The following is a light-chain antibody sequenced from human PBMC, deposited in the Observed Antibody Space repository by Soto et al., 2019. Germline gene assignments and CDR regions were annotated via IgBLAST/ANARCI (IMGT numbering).Light chain of an antibody. CDR3: QQYNNWPPIT. CDR1: QGVSSN. Sequence: EIVMTKSPATRSVSPGERATLSCRASQGVSSNLAWYQQKPGQAPSLLIYGASTRATGIPARFSGSGSGTEFTLTISSLQSEDFAVYSCQQYNNWPPITVGQGTRLEIK. CDR2: GAS. J-gene: IGKJ5*01. V-gene: IGKV3-15*01.